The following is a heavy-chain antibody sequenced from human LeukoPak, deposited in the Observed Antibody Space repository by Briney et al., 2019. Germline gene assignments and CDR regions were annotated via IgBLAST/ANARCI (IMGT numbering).Heavy chain of an antibody. D-gene: IGHD3-22*01. CDR3: ARGREITLIATRYYFDY. CDR2: INHRGST. CDR1: GGSFSGFY. Sequence: KPSETLSLTCGVYGGSFSGFYWSWIRQPPGKGLEWIGEINHRGSTNYNPSLKSRVTMSVDTSKKQFSLKLSSVTAADTAVYYCARGREITLIATRYYFDYWGQGTLVTVSS. J-gene: IGHJ4*02. V-gene: IGHV4-34*01.